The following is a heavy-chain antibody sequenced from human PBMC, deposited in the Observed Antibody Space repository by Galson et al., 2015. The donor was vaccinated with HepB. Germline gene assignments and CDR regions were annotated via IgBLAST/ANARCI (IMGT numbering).Heavy chain of an antibody. J-gene: IGHJ6*02. D-gene: IGHD5-18*01. CDR3: ARKVVDTAMVHYYYGMDV. V-gene: IGHV1-46*03. CDR2: INPSGGST. CDR1: GYTFTSYY. Sequence: SVKVSCKASGYTFTSYYMHWVRQAPGQGLEWMGIINPSGGSTSYAQKFQGRVTMTRDTSTSTVYMELSSLRSEDTAVYYCARKVVDTAMVHYYYGMDVWGQGTTATVSS.